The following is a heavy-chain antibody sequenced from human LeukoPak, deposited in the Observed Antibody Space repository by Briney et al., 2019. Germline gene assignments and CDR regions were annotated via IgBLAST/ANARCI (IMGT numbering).Heavy chain of an antibody. CDR3: ARDQRVTGRPDIDY. J-gene: IGHJ4*02. V-gene: IGHV3-74*03. Sequence: PGGSLRLPCAPSGLTFRNHWMHWVRQTPGKGRVWVSRISSDGSSTTYADSVKGRFTISRDNAKNTLYLQMNNLRAEDTAMYYCARDQRVTGRPDIDYWGQGTLVIVSS. CDR2: ISSDGSST. D-gene: IGHD6-6*01. CDR1: GLTFRNHW.